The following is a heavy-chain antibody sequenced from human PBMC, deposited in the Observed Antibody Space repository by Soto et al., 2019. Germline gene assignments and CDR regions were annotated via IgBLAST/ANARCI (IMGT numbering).Heavy chain of an antibody. CDR2: ISYDGSNK. Sequence: QVQLVESWGGVVQPGRSLRLSCAASGFTFSSYAMHWVRQAPGKGLEWVAVISYDGSNKYYADSVKGRFTISRDNSKNTLYLQMNSLRAEDTAVYYCARDEAAAGSFEFDPWGQGTLVTVSS. J-gene: IGHJ5*02. D-gene: IGHD6-13*01. CDR3: ARDEAAAGSFEFDP. CDR1: GFTFSSYA. V-gene: IGHV3-30-3*01.